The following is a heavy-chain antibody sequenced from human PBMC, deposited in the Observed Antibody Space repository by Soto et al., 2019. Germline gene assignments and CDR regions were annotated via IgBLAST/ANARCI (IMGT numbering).Heavy chain of an antibody. CDR2: IKNDGNTT. D-gene: IGHD2-15*01. CDR1: GFTLSSYW. J-gene: IGHJ4*02. V-gene: IGHV3-74*01. Sequence: GGSLRLSCAASGFTLSSYWVHWVRQAPGKGLVWVSRIKNDGNTTNYADSVRGRFTISRDSTKNTVFLQMNNLRADDTAVYYCARGSKDSYPGSRIFDFWGRGTLVTVSS. CDR3: ARGSKDSYPGSRIFDF.